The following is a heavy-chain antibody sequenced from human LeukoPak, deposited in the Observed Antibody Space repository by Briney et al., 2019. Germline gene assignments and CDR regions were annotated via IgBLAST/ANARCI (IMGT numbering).Heavy chain of an antibody. J-gene: IGHJ4*02. Sequence: SETLSLTCTVSGGSISRYYWSWIRQPPGKGLEWIGYIYYSGSTNYNPSLKSRVTISVDTSKNQFSLKLSSVTAADTAVYYCATQGVGSSSWYIYWGQGTLVTVSS. CDR3: ATQGVGSSSWYIY. CDR1: GGSISRYY. D-gene: IGHD6-13*01. CDR2: IYYSGST. V-gene: IGHV4-59*08.